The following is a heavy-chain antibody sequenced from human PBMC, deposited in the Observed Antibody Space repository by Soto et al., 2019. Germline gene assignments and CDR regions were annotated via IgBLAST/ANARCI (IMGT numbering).Heavy chain of an antibody. CDR2: TSNSGST. CDR1: GGSITSSGYY. J-gene: IGHJ4*02. D-gene: IGHD2-2*01. CDR3: ASGGGSTKGDY. Sequence: QVQLQESGPGLVKPSQTLSLTCTVSGGSITSSGYYWSWIRQHPGEGLEWIGFTSNSGSTSYNPSLKSRVTISVDTSSNQYSLNLKSVTPADTAVYYCASGGGSTKGDYWGQGTLVTVSP. V-gene: IGHV4-31*03.